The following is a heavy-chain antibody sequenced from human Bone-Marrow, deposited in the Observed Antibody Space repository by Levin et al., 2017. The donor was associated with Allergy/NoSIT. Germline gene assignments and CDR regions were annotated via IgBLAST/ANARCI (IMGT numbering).Heavy chain of an antibody. D-gene: IGHD3-3*01. J-gene: IGHJ3*02. CDR3: TKDLDYHDAFDI. Sequence: GGSLRLSCAAFEFAVSTSYMGWVRQAPGKGLEWVSIIQTGGTTEYADSVKGRFTISRDNSENMVFLQMNSLRAEDTAVYYCTKDLDYHDAFDIWGQGTMVTVSS. V-gene: IGHV3-53*01. CDR2: IQTGGTT. CDR1: EFAVSTSY.